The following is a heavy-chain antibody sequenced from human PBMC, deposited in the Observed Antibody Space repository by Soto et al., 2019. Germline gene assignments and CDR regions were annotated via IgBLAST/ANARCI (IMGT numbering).Heavy chain of an antibody. J-gene: IGHJ3*02. D-gene: IGHD3-22*01. Sequence: ASVKVSCKASGYTFTSYYMHWVRQAPGQGLERMGIINPSGGSTSYAQKFQGRVTMTRDTSTSTVYMELSSLISEDTAVYYCARVGALDYDSSGYYYVALGALDIWGQGTMVTVS. V-gene: IGHV1-46*01. CDR3: ARVGALDYDSSGYYYVALGALDI. CDR1: GYTFTSYY. CDR2: INPSGGST.